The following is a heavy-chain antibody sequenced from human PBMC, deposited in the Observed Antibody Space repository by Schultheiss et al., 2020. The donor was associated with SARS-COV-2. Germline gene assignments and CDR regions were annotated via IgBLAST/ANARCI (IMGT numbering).Heavy chain of an antibody. CDR3: HISKGGYGGY. D-gene: IGHD4-23*01. J-gene: IGHJ4*02. CDR2: IHYGGSN. V-gene: IGHV4-39*07. CDR1: GGSISSSSYY. Sequence: SQTLSLTCTVSGGSISSSSYYWGWIRQPPGKGLEWIGSIHYGGSNYYNPSLKSRVTMSVDTSKNQFSLKLSSVTAADTAVYYCHISKGGYGGYWGQGTLVTVSS.